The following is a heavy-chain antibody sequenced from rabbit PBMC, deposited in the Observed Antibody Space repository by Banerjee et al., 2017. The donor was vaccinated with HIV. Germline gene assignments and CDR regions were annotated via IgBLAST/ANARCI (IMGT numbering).Heavy chain of an antibody. V-gene: IGHV1S45*01. D-gene: IGHD6-1*01. CDR1: GFSFSSNA. CDR2: INSDSGST. J-gene: IGHJ6*01. Sequence: QEQLEESGGGLVKPEGSLTLTCTASGFSFSSNAMCWVRQAPGKGLEWIACINSDSGSTHYAGWAKGRFTISKTSSTTVTLQMTSLTAADMATYFCARDPYDGYVGWDLWGPGTLVTVS. CDR3: ARDPYDGYVGWDL.